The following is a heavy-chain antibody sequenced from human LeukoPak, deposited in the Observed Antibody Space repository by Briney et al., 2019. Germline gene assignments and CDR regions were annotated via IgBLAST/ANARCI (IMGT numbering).Heavy chain of an antibody. J-gene: IGHJ4*02. CDR1: GYTLTELS. CDR2: FGPEDGET. Sequence: GASVKVSSKVSGYTLTELSMHWVRQAPGKGLEWMGGFGPEDGETIYAQKFQGRVTMTEDTSTDTAYMELSSLRSEDTAVYYCATADISYDSSGYHLGYWGQGTLVTVSS. CDR3: ATADISYDSSGYHLGY. D-gene: IGHD3-22*01. V-gene: IGHV1-24*01.